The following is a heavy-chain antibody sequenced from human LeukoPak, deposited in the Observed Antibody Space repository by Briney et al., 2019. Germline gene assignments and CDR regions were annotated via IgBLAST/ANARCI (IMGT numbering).Heavy chain of an antibody. V-gene: IGHV1-2*02. CDR3: ARDASGFDY. J-gene: IGHJ4*02. Sequence: ASVTVSRKCSGYTFTCYYMHWVRQPPAQGLEWMGWINPNSGGTNYSQKFPGRVTITRDTAISTAYMELSRLRSDDTAVYYCARDASGFDYWGQGTLVTASS. D-gene: IGHD1-26*01. CDR1: GYTFTCYY. CDR2: INPNSGGT.